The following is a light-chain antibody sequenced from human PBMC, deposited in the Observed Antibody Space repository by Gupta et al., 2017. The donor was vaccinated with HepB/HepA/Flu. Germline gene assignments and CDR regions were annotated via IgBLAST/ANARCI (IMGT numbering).Light chain of an antibody. CDR3: QQRSNWPST. Sequence: EIVLTQSPATWSLSPGERATLSCRASQSLSSYLAWYQQKPGQAPRLLIYDASNRATGIPARFSGSGSGTDFTLTISSLEPEDFAVYYCQQRSNWPSTFGQGTRLEIK. V-gene: IGKV3-11*01. CDR2: DAS. J-gene: IGKJ5*01. CDR1: QSLSSY.